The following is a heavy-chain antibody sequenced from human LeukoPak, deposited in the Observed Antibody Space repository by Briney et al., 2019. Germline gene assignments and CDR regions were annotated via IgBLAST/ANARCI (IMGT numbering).Heavy chain of an antibody. CDR2: IKQDGSEK. J-gene: IGHJ3*02. CDR1: GFTFSSYW. D-gene: IGHD2-21*01. CDR3: ARPEISTVIRGSCALDI. V-gene: IGHV3-7*01. Sequence: SGGSLRLSCAASGFTFSSYWMSWVRQAPGKGLEWVANIKQDGSEKYYVDSVKGRFTISRDNAKNTLYLEMNSLRVEDTAVYYCARPEISTVIRGSCALDIWGQGTMVTVSS.